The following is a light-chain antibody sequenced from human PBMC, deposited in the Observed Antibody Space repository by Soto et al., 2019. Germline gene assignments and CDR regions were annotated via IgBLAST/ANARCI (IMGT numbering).Light chain of an antibody. J-gene: IGKJ5*01. CDR3: QQSYSTSGIT. CDR1: QSITSS. V-gene: IGKV1-39*01. Sequence: DIRVTQSPSSLSASVGDRVTITCRASQSITSSLNWYQQKQGKAPNLLIYDASSLQSGVPSRFSGSGSGTDFTLTISSLQPEDFATYYCQQSYSTSGITFGQGPRLEIK. CDR2: DAS.